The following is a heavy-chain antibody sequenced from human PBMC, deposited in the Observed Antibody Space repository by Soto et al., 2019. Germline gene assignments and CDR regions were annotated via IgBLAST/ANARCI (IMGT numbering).Heavy chain of an antibody. CDR2: IYHSGTS. CDR3: ARDVGYHYDGSPAGQFDF. V-gene: IGHV4-4*02. J-gene: IGHJ4*02. CDR1: GNSISTTNW. D-gene: IGHD3-22*01. Sequence: QVELQESGPGLVKPSGTLSLTCAVFGNSISTTNWWRWVRQSPGKGLEWIGEIYHSGTSNYNPSLKSGVTISLDKSKNQFSLKLSSVTAADTAVYYCARDVGYHYDGSPAGQFDFWGQGTLVIVSS.